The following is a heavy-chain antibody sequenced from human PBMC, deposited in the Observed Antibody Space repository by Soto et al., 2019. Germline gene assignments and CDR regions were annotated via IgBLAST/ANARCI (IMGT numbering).Heavy chain of an antibody. D-gene: IGHD3-10*01. CDR1: GGSISSSSYY. CDR2: IYYSGST. V-gene: IGHV4-39*01. CDR3: ASEAPRGFGELFYFDY. J-gene: IGHJ4*02. Sequence: QLQLQESGPGLVKPSETLSLTCTVSGGSISSSSYYWGWVRQPPGKGLEWIGSIYYSGSTYYNPSLKSRVTISVDTSKNQFSLKLSSVTAADTAVYYCASEAPRGFGELFYFDYWGQGTLVTVSS.